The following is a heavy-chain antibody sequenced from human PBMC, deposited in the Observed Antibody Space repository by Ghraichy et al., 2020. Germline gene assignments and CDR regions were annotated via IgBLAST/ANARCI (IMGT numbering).Heavy chain of an antibody. D-gene: IGHD1-20*01. CDR3: AKDQSYNWNGAFDI. CDR1: GFTYDDYA. Sequence: GGSLRLSCAASGFTYDDYAMHWVRQAPGKGLEWVSGITWNSGSIGYADSVKGRFTISRDNAKNSLYLQMNSLRAEDTALYYCAKDQSYNWNGAFDIWGQGTMVIVSS. CDR2: ITWNSGSI. J-gene: IGHJ3*02. V-gene: IGHV3-9*01.